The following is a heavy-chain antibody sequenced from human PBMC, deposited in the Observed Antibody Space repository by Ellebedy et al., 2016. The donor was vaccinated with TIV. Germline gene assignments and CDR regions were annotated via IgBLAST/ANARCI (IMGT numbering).Heavy chain of an antibody. Sequence: GESLKISXVSSGFPFSKYWMNWVRQAPGKGLEWVASINKHGSEEYYVDSVKGRFTISRDNDKNSLYLQMNSLRAEDTAVYYCARRGITVSGTNHYFYMDVWGKGTTVTVSS. CDR2: INKHGSEE. V-gene: IGHV3-7*01. CDR3: ARRGITVSGTNHYFYMDV. CDR1: GFPFSKYW. J-gene: IGHJ6*03. D-gene: IGHD6-19*01.